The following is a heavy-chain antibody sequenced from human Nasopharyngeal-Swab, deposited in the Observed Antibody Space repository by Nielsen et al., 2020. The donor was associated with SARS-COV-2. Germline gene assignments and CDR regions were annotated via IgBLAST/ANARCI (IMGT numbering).Heavy chain of an antibody. CDR1: GYTFTSYA. CDR3: ARDAVGATIGFFDY. Sequence: ASVKVPCKASGYTFTSYAMNWVRQAPGQGLEWMGWINTNTGNPTYAQGFTGRFVFSLDTSVSTAYLQISSLKAEDTAVYYFARDAVGATIGFFDYWGQGTLVTVSS. CDR2: INTNTGNP. D-gene: IGHD1-26*01. V-gene: IGHV7-4-1*02. J-gene: IGHJ4*02.